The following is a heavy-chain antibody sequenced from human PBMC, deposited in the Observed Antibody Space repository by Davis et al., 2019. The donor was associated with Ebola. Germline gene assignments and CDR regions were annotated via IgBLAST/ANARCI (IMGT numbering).Heavy chain of an antibody. Sequence: ASVKVSCKASGYTFTSYYMHWVRQAPGQGLEWMGIINPSGGSTSYAQKFQGRVTMTRDTSTSTVYMELSSLRSEDTAVYYCARDGRGLGIAVAASYFDYWGQGTLVTVSS. CDR1: GYTFTSYY. D-gene: IGHD6-19*01. J-gene: IGHJ4*02. V-gene: IGHV1-46*01. CDR3: ARDGRGLGIAVAASYFDY. CDR2: INPSGGST.